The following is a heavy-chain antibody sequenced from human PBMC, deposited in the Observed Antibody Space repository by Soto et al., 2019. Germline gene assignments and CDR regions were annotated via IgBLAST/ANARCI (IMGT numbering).Heavy chain of an antibody. CDR3: ASTLDSSGYYFPYYSYYYGMDV. CDR2: IDPSDSYT. CDR1: GYSFTSYW. V-gene: IGHV5-10-1*01. D-gene: IGHD3-22*01. J-gene: IGHJ6*02. Sequence: GESLKISCKGSGYSFTSYWISWVRQMPGKGLEWMGRIDPSDSYTNYSPSFQGHVTISADKSISTAYLQWSSLKASDTAMYYCASTLDSSGYYFPYYSYYYGMDVWGQGTTVTVSS.